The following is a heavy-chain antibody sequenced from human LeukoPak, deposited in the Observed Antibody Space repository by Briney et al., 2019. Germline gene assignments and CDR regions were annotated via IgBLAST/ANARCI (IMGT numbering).Heavy chain of an antibody. CDR3: ARGRSGVDIAMAPFDY. D-gene: IGHD5-18*01. CDR2: VNHRGST. Sequence: AGGSLRPSCAASGFPRSSYHMNWVRQSPGKGLEWIGEVNHRGSTNYNPSLKSRVTISVDTSKNQFSLRLNSVTAADTAVYFCARGRSGVDIAMAPFDYWGHGTLVTVSS. J-gene: IGHJ4*01. V-gene: IGHV4-34*01. CDR1: GFPRSSYH.